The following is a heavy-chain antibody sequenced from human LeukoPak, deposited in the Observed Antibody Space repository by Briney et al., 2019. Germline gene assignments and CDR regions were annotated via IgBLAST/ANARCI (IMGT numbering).Heavy chain of an antibody. CDR1: GGSISSYY. CDR3: ARDDYGDSASDY. CDR2: IYYSGST. Sequence: PSETLSLTCTVSGGSISSYYWSWIRQPPGKGLEWIGYIYYSGSTNYNPSLKSRVTISVDTSKNQFSLKLSSVTAADTAVYYCARDDYGDSASDYWGQGTLVTVSS. V-gene: IGHV4-59*01. J-gene: IGHJ4*02. D-gene: IGHD4-17*01.